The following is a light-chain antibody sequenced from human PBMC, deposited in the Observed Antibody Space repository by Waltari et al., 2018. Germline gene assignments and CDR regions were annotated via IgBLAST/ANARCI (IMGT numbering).Light chain of an antibody. CDR2: AAS. Sequence: EMVLTQSPGTLALSPGERATLSCRASQSVDRNYLAWSQQKPGQAPMLLIYAASSRPTGIPDRFSGSGSGTDFTLTISRLDPEDFAVYFCQQYGTSPLTFGGGTKVEIK. CDR3: QQYGTSPLT. J-gene: IGKJ4*01. V-gene: IGKV3-20*01. CDR1: QSVDRNY.